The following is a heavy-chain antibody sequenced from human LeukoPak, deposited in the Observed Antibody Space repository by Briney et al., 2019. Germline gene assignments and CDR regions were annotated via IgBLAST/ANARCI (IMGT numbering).Heavy chain of an antibody. CDR1: GGFISSSSAY. D-gene: IGHD5-18*01. Sequence: SETLSLTCTVSGGFISSSSAYWGWIRQPPGKGLEWIGSIYSSKNTYYNPSLKSRVTISADTSKNQFSLTLGSVSATDTAVYYCVSPRGFSYGYFDYWGQGTLVTVSS. CDR3: VSPRGFSYGYFDY. V-gene: IGHV4-39*01. CDR2: IYSSKNT. J-gene: IGHJ4*02.